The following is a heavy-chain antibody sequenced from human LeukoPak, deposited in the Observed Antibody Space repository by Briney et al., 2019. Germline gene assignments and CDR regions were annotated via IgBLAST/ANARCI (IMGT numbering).Heavy chain of an antibody. D-gene: IGHD4-17*01. J-gene: IGHJ4*02. Sequence: PGVSLRLSCAASGFTVSSNYMSWVRQAPGKGLQCVSYIRRDDSTAYADSVKGRFTVSRDDSKNTLYLQMNSLRVEDTAVYYCTRRRGGYGEGEFDYWGQGTLVTVSS. CDR1: GFTVSSNY. CDR3: TRRRGGYGEGEFDY. V-gene: IGHV3-66*04. CDR2: IRRDDST.